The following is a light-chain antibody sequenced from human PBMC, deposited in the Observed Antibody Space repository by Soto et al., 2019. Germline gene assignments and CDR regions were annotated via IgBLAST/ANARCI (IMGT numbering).Light chain of an antibody. CDR3: QQYGSSPRT. CDR1: QSVSSSY. CDR2: GAS. J-gene: IGKJ1*01. V-gene: IGKV3-20*01. Sequence: EIVLKQSPGTLSLSPGERATLSCRASQSVSSSYLAWYQQKPGQAPRLLIYGASSRATGIPDRFSGSGSGTDFTLTISRLEPEDFVVYYCQQYGSSPRTFGQGTKVEIK.